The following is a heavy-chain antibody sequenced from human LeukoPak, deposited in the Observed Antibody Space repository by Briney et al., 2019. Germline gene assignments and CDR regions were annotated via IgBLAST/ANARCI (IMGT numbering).Heavy chain of an antibody. CDR2: IKQDGSEK. CDR3: ARSREHY. V-gene: IGHV3-7*01. D-gene: IGHD1-26*01. J-gene: IGHJ4*02. Sequence: GGSLRLSCAASGFTFSSKWMSWVRQAPGKGLEWVASIKQDGSEKYYVDSVKGRFTISRDNAKNSLYLQMNSLRAEDTAVYYCARSREHYWGQGTLVTVSS. CDR1: GFTFSSKW.